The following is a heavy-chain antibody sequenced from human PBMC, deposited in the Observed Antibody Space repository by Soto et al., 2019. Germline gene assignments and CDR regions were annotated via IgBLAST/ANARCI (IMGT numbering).Heavy chain of an antibody. J-gene: IGHJ4*02. Sequence: SETLSLTCTVSGASISTHYWTWIRRPAGKGLDWIGRISNGGSTHYDPSLKSRLTMSLDTSKNQFSLTLNSVTAADTAVYYCAREYSSSRHFDNWGQGTLVTVSS. CDR2: ISNGGST. CDR3: AREYSSSRHFDN. CDR1: GASISTHY. D-gene: IGHD6-6*01. V-gene: IGHV4-4*07.